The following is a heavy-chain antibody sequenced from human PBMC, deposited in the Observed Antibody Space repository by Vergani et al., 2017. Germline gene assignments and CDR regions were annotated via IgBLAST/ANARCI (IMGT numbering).Heavy chain of an antibody. Sequence: VQLVESGGGVVQPGTSLRLSCVVSGFDFSSYIMNWVRQAPGKGLEWVSFVSTGTKSQSYAESVKGRFTISRGSAKNSLYLQMDSLRAEDTAVYYCAREYSSTSGRAFDFWGQGTKVTVSS. V-gene: IGHV3-48*01. CDR1: GFDFSSYI. D-gene: IGHD2-2*01. CDR2: VSTGTKSQ. J-gene: IGHJ3*01. CDR3: AREYSSTSGRAFDF.